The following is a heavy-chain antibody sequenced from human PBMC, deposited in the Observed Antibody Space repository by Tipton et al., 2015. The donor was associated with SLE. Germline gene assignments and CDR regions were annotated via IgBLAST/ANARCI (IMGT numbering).Heavy chain of an antibody. D-gene: IGHD6-19*01. CDR2: FHYSGGI. V-gene: IGHV4-59*11. Sequence: TLSLTCTVSGASISSLYWNWIRQPPGKGLEWIGSFHYSGGINYNPSLRSRVNISGDTSKNQFYLRLYSVTAADTAVYYCARGSVAGSVYFYYWGQGTLVPVYS. J-gene: IGHJ4*01. CDR1: GASISSLY. CDR3: ARGSVAGSVYFYY.